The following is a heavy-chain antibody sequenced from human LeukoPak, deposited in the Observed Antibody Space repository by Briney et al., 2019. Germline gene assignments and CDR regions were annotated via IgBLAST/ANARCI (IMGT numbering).Heavy chain of an antibody. CDR2: MNPNSGNT. CDR3: ARGRYCSSTSCDMTRNDAFDI. V-gene: IGHV1-8*03. D-gene: IGHD2-2*02. Sequence: ASVKVSCKASGYTFTSYGISWVRQATGQGLEWMGWMNPNSGNTGYAQKFQGRVTITRNTCISTAYMELSSLRSEDTAVYYCARGRYCSSTSCDMTRNDAFDIWGQGTMVTVSS. CDR1: GYTFTSYG. J-gene: IGHJ3*02.